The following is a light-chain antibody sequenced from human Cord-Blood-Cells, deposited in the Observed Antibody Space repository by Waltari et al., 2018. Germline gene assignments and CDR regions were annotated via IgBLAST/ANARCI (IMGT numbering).Light chain of an antibody. CDR1: QSISSW. CDR2: DAS. Sequence: DIHMTQSPSTLSASVGDRVTLTCRASQSISSWLAWYQQKPGKAPKLLIYDASSLESGVPSRFSGSGSGTEFTLTISSLQPDDFATYYCQQYNSYLYTFGQGTKLEIK. CDR3: QQYNSYLYT. J-gene: IGKJ2*01. V-gene: IGKV1-5*01.